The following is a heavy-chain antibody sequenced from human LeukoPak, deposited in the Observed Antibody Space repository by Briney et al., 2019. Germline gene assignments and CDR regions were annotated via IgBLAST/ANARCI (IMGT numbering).Heavy chain of an antibody. Sequence: GGSLRLSCAASGFTLSSYAMSWVRQAPGKGLEWVSAISDTGNTYHADSVKGRFTISRDNSKSTLYLQMNSLRAEDTAIYYCAKDQLNRFCSGGSCSITHDSWGQGTLVTVSS. CDR2: ISDTGNT. CDR3: AKDQLNRFCSGGSCSITHDS. CDR1: GFTLSSYA. J-gene: IGHJ4*02. D-gene: IGHD2-15*01. V-gene: IGHV3-23*01.